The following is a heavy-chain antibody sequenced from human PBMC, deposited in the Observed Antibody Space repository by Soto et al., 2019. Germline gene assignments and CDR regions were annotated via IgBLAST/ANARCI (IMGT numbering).Heavy chain of an antibody. CDR3: ARHGGRCSGGSCYADDY. CDR2: INPSGGST. Sequence: GASVKVSCKASGYTFTSYYMHWVRQVPGQGLEWMGIINPSGGSTSYAQKFQGRVTMTRDTSTSTVYMGLSSLRSEDTAVYYCARHGGRCSGGSCYADDYWGQGTLVTVSS. D-gene: IGHD2-15*01. CDR1: GYTFTSYY. J-gene: IGHJ4*02. V-gene: IGHV1-46*03.